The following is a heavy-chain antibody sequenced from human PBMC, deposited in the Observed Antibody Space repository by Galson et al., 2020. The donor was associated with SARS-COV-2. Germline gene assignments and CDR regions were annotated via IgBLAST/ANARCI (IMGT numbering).Heavy chain of an antibody. J-gene: IGHJ5*02. V-gene: IGHV3-30*04. Sequence: GGSLRLSCAASGFSFTLHPMHWVRQAPGKGLEWVAVSSYDGTQEFYAESVKGRFTISRDNSKNTLYLQMNSLRAEDTAVYYCARGLGAVFGVVVESWFDPWGQGTLVTVSS. CDR2: SSYDGTQE. D-gene: IGHD3-3*01. CDR3: ARGLGAVFGVVVESWFDP. CDR1: GFSFTLHP.